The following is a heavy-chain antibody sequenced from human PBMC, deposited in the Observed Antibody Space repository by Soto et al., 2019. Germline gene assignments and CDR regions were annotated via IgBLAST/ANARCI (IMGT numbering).Heavy chain of an antibody. D-gene: IGHD3-3*01. Sequence: ASVKVSCKASGYTFTSYGISWVRQAPGQGLEWMGWISAYNGNTNYAQKLQGRVTMTTDTSTSTAYMERRSLRSDDTAVYYCARDCQEALWWFAIFGVDDTTYSFYGMDVWGQGTTVTVSS. J-gene: IGHJ6*02. V-gene: IGHV1-18*01. CDR3: ARDCQEALWWFAIFGVDDTTYSFYGMDV. CDR1: GYTFTSYG. CDR2: ISAYNGNT.